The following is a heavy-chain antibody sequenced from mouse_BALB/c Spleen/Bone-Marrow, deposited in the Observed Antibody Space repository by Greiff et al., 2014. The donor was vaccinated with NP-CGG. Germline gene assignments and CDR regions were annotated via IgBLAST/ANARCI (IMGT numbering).Heavy chain of an antibody. V-gene: IGHV5-17*02. CDR3: ARGGLLHDY. J-gene: IGHJ2*01. Sequence: DVHLVESGGGLVQPGGSRKLSCAASGFTFSSFGMHWVRQAPEKGLEWVAYISSGSSTIYYADTVKGRFTISRDNPKNTLFLQMTSLRSEDTAMYYCARGGLLHDYWGQGTTLTVSS. CDR1: GFTFSSFG. CDR2: ISSGSSTI. D-gene: IGHD2-3*01.